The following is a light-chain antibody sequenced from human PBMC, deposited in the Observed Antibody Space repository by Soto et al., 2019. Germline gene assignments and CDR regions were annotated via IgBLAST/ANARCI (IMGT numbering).Light chain of an antibody. V-gene: IGLV2-14*01. J-gene: IGLJ1*01. Sequence: QSGLTQPASVSFSPGQSITISCTGTSSDVGYDNYVSWYQQHPGRAPKSLIYEVSNRPSGVSNRFSGSKSGNTASLTISGLQAEDEADYYCSSYTSTSTYVFGTGTKVTVL. CDR2: EVS. CDR1: SSDVGYDNY. CDR3: SSYTSTSTYV.